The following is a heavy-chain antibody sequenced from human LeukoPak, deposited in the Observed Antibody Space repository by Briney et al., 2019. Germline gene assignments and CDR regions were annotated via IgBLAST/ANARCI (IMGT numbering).Heavy chain of an antibody. J-gene: IGHJ3*02. V-gene: IGHV3-23*01. CDR1: GFTFTNYA. Sequence: HPGGSLRLSCEASGFTFTNYAMTWVRQAPGKGLAWVSSISGNGGSTYYADSVKGRFTISRDNSKNTLYLQMHSLRAEDTAVYFCAKPRGDVYNSEAFDIWGQGTMVTVSS. CDR3: AKPRGDVYNSEAFDI. D-gene: IGHD3-16*01. CDR2: ISGNGGST.